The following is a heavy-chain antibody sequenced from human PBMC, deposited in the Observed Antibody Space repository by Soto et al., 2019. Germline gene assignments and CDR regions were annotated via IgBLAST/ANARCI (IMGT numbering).Heavy chain of an antibody. CDR2: IYYSGST. CDR1: GGSISSYY. V-gene: IGHV4-59*01. J-gene: IGHJ4*02. CDR3: ARERRVGATSLFFFYX. Sequence: SDTLSLTCTVSGGSISSYYWSWIRQPPGKGLEWIWYIYYSGSTNYKPAIKSRVTISVDTSKNQFSLKLSSVTAADTAVYYCARERRVGATSLFFFYXWGQVTLLTVSX. D-gene: IGHD1-26*01.